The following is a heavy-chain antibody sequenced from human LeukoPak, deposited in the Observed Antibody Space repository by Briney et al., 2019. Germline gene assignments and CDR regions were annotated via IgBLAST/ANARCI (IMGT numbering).Heavy chain of an antibody. Sequence: GGSLRLSCAASGFTFSSYAMHWVRQAPGKGLEWVAVISYDGSNKYYADSVKGRFTISRDNSKNTLYLQMNSLRAEDTAVYYCARDLVGDWTPQAHAFDIWGQGTMVTVSS. CDR3: ARDLVGDWTPQAHAFDI. D-gene: IGHD2-21*02. CDR2: ISYDGSNK. CDR1: GFTFSSYA. J-gene: IGHJ3*02. V-gene: IGHV3-30*04.